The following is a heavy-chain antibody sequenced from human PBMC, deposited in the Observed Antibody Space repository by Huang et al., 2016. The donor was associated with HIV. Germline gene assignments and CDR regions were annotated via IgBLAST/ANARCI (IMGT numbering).Heavy chain of an antibody. CDR2: IRNKNYGETA. J-gene: IGHJ4*02. CDR3: ARSDYYGSGRHLEAN. CDR1: GFTFGDYT. V-gene: IGHV3-49*05. Sequence: EVQLVESGGGLVKPGRSLRLSCITSGFTFGDYTLSWFRQAPGKGLEWVSSIRNKNYGETADYAASVKGRFLISRDDSKSTVSLQVNSLKTEDTGLYFCARSDYYGSGRHLEANWGRGTLVTVSS. D-gene: IGHD3-10*01.